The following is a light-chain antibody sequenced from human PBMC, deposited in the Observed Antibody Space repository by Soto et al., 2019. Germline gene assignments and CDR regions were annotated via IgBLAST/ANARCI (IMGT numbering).Light chain of an antibody. J-gene: IGKJ2*01. V-gene: IGKV4-1*01. CDR1: RSVLYSTSNKEY. CDR2: LAS. Sequence: DIVMTQSPDILPVSLGEGATIHCISSRSVLYSTSNKEYLAWYQQKPGQPPKLLIYLASTRDSGVPDRFSGSASGTHFTLTISSLQADDVAVYFCQQSYSRPYTFGQGTKL. CDR3: QQSYSRPYT.